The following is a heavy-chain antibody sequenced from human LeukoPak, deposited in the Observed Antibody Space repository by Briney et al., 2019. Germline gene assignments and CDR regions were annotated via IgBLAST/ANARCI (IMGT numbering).Heavy chain of an antibody. CDR1: GGTFSSYA. CDR3: ARAPVGGRWIVVVITGPYYYYGMDV. Sequence: SVTVSCKASGGTFSSYAISWVRQAPGQGLEWMGGIIPIFGTANYAQKFQGRVTITADESTSTAYMELSSLRSEDTAVYYCARAPVGGRWIVVVITGPYYYYGMDVWGQGTTVTVSS. V-gene: IGHV1-69*13. J-gene: IGHJ6*02. CDR2: IIPIFGTA. D-gene: IGHD3-22*01.